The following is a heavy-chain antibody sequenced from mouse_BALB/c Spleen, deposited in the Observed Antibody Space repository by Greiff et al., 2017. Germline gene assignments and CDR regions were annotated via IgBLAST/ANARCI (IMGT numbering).Heavy chain of an antibody. CDR3: ARRSTMITTPFAY. J-gene: IGHJ3*01. CDR1: GFAFSSYD. Sequence: EVKLVESGGGLVKPGGSLKLSCAASGFAFSSYDMSWVRQTPEKRLEWVAYISSGGGSTYYPDTVKGRFTISRDNAKNTLYLQTSSLKSEDTAMYYCARRSTMITTPFAYWGQGTLVTVSA. D-gene: IGHD2-4*01. CDR2: ISSGGGST. V-gene: IGHV5-12-1*01.